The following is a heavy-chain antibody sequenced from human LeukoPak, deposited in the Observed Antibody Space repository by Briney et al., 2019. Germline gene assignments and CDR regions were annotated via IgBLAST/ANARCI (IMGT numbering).Heavy chain of an antibody. Sequence: SETLSLTCAVYGGSFSGYYWSWIRQPPGKGLEWIGEINHSGSTNYNPSLKSRVTISVDTSKNQFSLKLSSVTAADTAVYYCARGSTGPQDAFDIWGQGTTVTVSS. J-gene: IGHJ3*02. CDR1: GGSFSGYY. CDR3: ARGSTGPQDAFDI. CDR2: INHSGST. V-gene: IGHV4-34*01.